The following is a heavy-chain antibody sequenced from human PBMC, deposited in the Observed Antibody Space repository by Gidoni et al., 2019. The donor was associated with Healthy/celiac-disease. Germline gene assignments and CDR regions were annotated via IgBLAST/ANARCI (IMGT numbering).Heavy chain of an antibody. D-gene: IGHD4-17*01. CDR3: ARPIFNVHYGDYRGWFDP. V-gene: IGHV4-39*01. J-gene: IGHJ5*02. Sequence: QLQLQESGPGLVKPSETLSLTCTVSGGSISSSSSYWGWIRQPPGKGLEWIGSIYYSGSTYYNPSLKSRVTISVDTSKNQFSLKLSSVTAADTAVYYCARPIFNVHYGDYRGWFDPWGQGTLVTVSS. CDR2: IYYSGST. CDR1: GGSISSSSSY.